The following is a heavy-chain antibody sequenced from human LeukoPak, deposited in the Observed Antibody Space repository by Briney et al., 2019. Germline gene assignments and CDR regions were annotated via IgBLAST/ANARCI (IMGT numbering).Heavy chain of an antibody. V-gene: IGHV1-2*02. Sequence: ASVKLTCNASGYTFSGCNIHWVRQAPGQGLEWMGWIDPNSGRTNYAQKFQGRVTMTRDTSISTAYMELRRLRSDDTAVYSCARDRDTAYEMAAYDIWGQGTMVTVSS. D-gene: IGHD5-24*01. CDR2: IDPNSGRT. J-gene: IGHJ3*02. CDR3: ARDRDTAYEMAAYDI. CDR1: GYTFSGCN.